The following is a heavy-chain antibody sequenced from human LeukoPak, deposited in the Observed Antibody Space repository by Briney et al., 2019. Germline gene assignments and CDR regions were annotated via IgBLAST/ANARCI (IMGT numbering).Heavy chain of an antibody. Sequence: GESLKISCKGSGYSFTSYWIGWVRQLPGKGLEWMGIIYPGDSDTRYSPSFQGQVTISADKSISTAYLQWSSLKASDTAMYYCARFESSGWYEATDAFDIWGQGTMVTVSS. CDR3: ARFESSGWYEATDAFDI. V-gene: IGHV5-51*01. D-gene: IGHD6-19*01. CDR2: IYPGDSDT. CDR1: GYSFTSYW. J-gene: IGHJ3*02.